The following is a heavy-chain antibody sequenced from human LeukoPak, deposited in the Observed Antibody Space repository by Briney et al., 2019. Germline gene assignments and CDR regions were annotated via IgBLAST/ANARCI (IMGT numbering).Heavy chain of an antibody. Sequence: GGSLRLSCAASGFTFNRYNMNWVRRAPGKGLEWVSGINWNGGSTGYADSVKGRFTISRDNAKNSLYLQMNSLRAEDTALYYCARVYELREEDYYYYYMDVWGKGTTVTVSS. CDR2: INWNGGST. CDR1: GFTFNRYN. CDR3: ARVYELREEDYYYYYMDV. D-gene: IGHD5/OR15-5a*01. V-gene: IGHV3-20*04. J-gene: IGHJ6*03.